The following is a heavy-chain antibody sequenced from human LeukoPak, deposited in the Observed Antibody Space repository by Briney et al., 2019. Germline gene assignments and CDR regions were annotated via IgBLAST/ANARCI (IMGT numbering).Heavy chain of an antibody. Sequence: GGSLRLSCAASGFTFSSYDMHWVRQAPGKGLEWVSAIGTAGDTYYPGSVKGRFTISRENAKNSLYLQMNSLRAGDTAVYYCARGYSSGWYGLHFDYWGQGTLVTVSS. CDR2: IGTAGDT. J-gene: IGHJ4*02. CDR3: ARGYSSGWYGLHFDY. D-gene: IGHD6-19*01. CDR1: GFTFSSYD. V-gene: IGHV3-13*01.